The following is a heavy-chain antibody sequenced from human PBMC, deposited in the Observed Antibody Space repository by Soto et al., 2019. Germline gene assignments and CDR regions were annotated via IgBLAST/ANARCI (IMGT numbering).Heavy chain of an antibody. Sequence: SETLSLTCAVSGYSISSGYYWGWIRQPPGRGLEWIGSFSHSGTTYYNPSLRSRVTISIDTSNNQFSLKLSSVTAADTAVYSGASASGGNSGWGHWSDPWGQGTPVTVSS. J-gene: IGHJ5*02. V-gene: IGHV4-38-2*01. D-gene: IGHD2-21*02. CDR3: ASASGGNSGWGHWSDP. CDR1: GYSISSGYY. CDR2: FSHSGTT.